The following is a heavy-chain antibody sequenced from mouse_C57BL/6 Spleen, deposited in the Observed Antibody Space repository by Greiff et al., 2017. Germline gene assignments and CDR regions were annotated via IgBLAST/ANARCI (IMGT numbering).Heavy chain of an antibody. Sequence: QVQLQQSGADLVKPGASVKISCKASGYAFSSYWMNWVQQRPGKGLEWIGQIYPGDGDTYYNEKFKGKATLTADKSYSTAYMQLSSLSSEDSAVYFCARSRTGREFAYWGQGTLVTGSA. CDR2: IYPGDGDT. V-gene: IGHV1-80*01. D-gene: IGHD4-1*01. CDR3: ARSRTGREFAY. CDR1: GYAFSSYW. J-gene: IGHJ3*01.